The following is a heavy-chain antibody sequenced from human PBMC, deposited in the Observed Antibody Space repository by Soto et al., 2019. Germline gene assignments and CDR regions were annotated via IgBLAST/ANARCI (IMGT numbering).Heavy chain of an antibody. Sequence: QVQLVQSGAEVKKPGASVKVSCKASGYTFTSYGISWVRQAPGQGLEWMGWISADNGNTNYAQKLQGRVTMTTDTPTRLAFMELRTLRSADMDVYYCAAGLLLWFEELSEDALDIWGQGTMVTVSS. D-gene: IGHD3-10*01. V-gene: IGHV1-18*03. CDR3: AAGLLLWFEELSEDALDI. CDR1: GYTFTSYG. CDR2: ISADNGNT. J-gene: IGHJ3*02.